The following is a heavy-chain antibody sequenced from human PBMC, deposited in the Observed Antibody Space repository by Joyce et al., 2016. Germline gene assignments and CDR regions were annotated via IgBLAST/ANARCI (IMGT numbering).Heavy chain of an antibody. J-gene: IGHJ4*02. CDR1: GYTFTNYY. V-gene: IGHV1-46*01. CDR2: INPRGGSS. Sequence: QVQLVQSGPEVKKPGASVKVSCKASGYTFTNYYIHWVRQAPGQGLEWRGIINPRGGSSSHAQKFQGRVTITRDTSTSTVYMDLSSLRSEDKAVYYCARGGSSSSWHQEVSFDSWGQGTLVTVSS. CDR3: ARGGSSSSWHQEVSFDS. D-gene: IGHD6-13*01.